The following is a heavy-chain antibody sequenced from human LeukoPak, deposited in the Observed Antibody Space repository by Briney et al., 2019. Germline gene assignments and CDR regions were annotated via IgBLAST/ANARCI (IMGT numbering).Heavy chain of an antibody. CDR2: INPSGGST. D-gene: IGHD3-9*01. Sequence: VASVKVSCKASGYTFNTYGITWVRQAPGQGLEWMGIINPSGGSTSYAQKFQGRVTMTRDTSTSTFYMEVSSLRSEDTAVYYCARDPDILTGYPLYSFDYWGLGTLVTVSS. CDR1: GYTFNTYG. J-gene: IGHJ4*02. V-gene: IGHV1-46*02. CDR3: ARDPDILTGYPLYSFDY.